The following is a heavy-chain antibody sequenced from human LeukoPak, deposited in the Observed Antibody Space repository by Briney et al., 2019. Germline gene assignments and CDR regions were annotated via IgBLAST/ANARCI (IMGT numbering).Heavy chain of an antibody. CDR2: IRQDGGEK. V-gene: IGHV3-7*05. D-gene: IGHD3-16*02. J-gene: IGHJ4*02. Sequence: GGSLRLSCAASGFTFSNYWMSWVRQAPGRGLEWVANIRQDGGEKYYVDSVKGRFTISIDNAKNSLYLQMNSLRAEDTAVYYCARDYVWGSDRYTDYWGQGTLVTVSS. CDR3: ARDYVWGSDRYTDY. CDR1: GFTFSNYW.